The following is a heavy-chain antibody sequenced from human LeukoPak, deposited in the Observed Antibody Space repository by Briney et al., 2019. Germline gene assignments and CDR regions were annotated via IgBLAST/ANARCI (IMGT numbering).Heavy chain of an antibody. CDR2: ISAYNGNT. CDR3: ARGSSVLQGDYYYYMDV. D-gene: IGHD1-1*01. J-gene: IGHJ6*03. V-gene: IGHV1-18*01. Sequence: ASVKVSCKASGYTFTSYGISWVRQAPGQGLEWMGWISAYNGNTNYAQKLQGRVTMTTDTSTSTAYMELRSLRSDDTAVYYCARGSSVLQGDYYYYMDVWGKGTTVTVSS. CDR1: GYTFTSYG.